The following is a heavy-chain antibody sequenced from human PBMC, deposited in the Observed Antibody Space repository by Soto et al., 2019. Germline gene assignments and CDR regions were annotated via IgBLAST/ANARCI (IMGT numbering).Heavy chain of an antibody. CDR1: GDSIGSGEYY. J-gene: IGHJ4*02. D-gene: IGHD3-10*01. CDR3: ARRPTGSGSSYFEI. Sequence: QVHLQESGPGLVKPSETLSLTCSVSGDSIGSGEYYWNWILHHPEKGLEWIGFVHHSGSTFYNPSLQSRVSISIDTSQNQFSLKVTSVTSADTAVYYCARRPTGSGSSYFEIWGQGTLITVSS. V-gene: IGHV4-31*03. CDR2: VHHSGST.